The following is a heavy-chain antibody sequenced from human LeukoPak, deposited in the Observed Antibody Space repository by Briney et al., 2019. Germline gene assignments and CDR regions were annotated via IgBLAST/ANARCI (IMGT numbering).Heavy chain of an antibody. CDR2: IYPGDYET. Sequence: GESLKISCQGSGYRFTNYWIGWVRQMPGKGLEWMGIIYPGDYETRYSPSFQGQVTISADKSTSTAYLQWGSLKASDTAMYYCARFLNYDFFSGYGDYWGQGILVTVSS. D-gene: IGHD3-3*01. CDR3: ARFLNYDFFSGYGDY. CDR1: GYRFTNYW. V-gene: IGHV5-51*01. J-gene: IGHJ4*02.